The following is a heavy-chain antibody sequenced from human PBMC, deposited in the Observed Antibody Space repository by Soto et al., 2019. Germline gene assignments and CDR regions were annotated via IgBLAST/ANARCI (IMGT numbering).Heavy chain of an antibody. CDR2: INHSGST. J-gene: IGHJ6*03. CDR3: ARGVRRYSSSWPGIYYMDV. D-gene: IGHD6-13*01. Sequence: PSETLSLTCAVYGGSFSGYYWRWIRQPPGKGLEWIGEINHSGSTNYNPSLKSRVTISVDTSKNQFSLKLSSVTAADTAVYYCARGVRRYSSSWPGIYYMDVWGKGTTVT. CDR1: GGSFSGYY. V-gene: IGHV4-34*01.